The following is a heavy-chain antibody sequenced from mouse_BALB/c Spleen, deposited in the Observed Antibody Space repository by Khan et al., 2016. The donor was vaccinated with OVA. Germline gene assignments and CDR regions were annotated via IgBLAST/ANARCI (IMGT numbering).Heavy chain of an antibody. CDR1: GFSLTSDG. D-gene: IGHD1-1*01. CDR2: IWGGGST. Sequence: QVQLKESGPGLVAPSQTLSITCTVSGFSLTSDGVYRVRQPSGKGKEWLGVIWGGGSTNHNSAPMSRLSISKGNSKRKVFLKMNSLQTDDTAMYYCARAFYSGAWFAYWGQGTLVTVSA. CDR3: ARAFYSGAWFAY. V-gene: IGHV2-9*02. J-gene: IGHJ3*01.